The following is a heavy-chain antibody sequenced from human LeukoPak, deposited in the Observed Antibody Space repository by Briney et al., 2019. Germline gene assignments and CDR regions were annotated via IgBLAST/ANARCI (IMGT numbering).Heavy chain of an antibody. CDR3: ARATSANEYSYGFHFDY. CDR1: GTTFRSYA. Sequence: SVKVSCKASGTTFRSYAINWVRQAPGQGLEWMGAIIPSFGAVKYAQKFQGRVTMTADESTSTAYMDLNYLRSDDTAVYFCARATSANEYSYGFHFDYWGQGTLVTVSS. D-gene: IGHD5-18*01. CDR2: IIPSFGAV. J-gene: IGHJ4*02. V-gene: IGHV1-69*13.